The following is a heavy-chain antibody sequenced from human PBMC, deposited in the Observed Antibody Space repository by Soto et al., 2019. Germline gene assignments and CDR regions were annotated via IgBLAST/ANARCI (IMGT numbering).Heavy chain of an antibody. J-gene: IGHJ5*02. CDR1: GFTFSSYA. CDR3: AKDPLGGYQGYHSNWFDP. V-gene: IGHV3-23*01. Sequence: PGGSLRLSCAASGFTFSSYAMSWVRQAPGKGLEWVSAISGSGGSTYYADSVKGRFTISRDNSKNTLYLQMNSLRAEDTAVYYCAKDPLGGYQGYHSNWFDPWGQGTLVTVSS. D-gene: IGHD5-12*01. CDR2: ISGSGGST.